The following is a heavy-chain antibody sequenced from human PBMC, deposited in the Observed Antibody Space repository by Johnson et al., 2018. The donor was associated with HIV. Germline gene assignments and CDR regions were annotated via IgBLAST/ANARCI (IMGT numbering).Heavy chain of an antibody. CDR3: AREGRRDAFDI. Sequence: QVQLVESGGGVVQPGRSLRLSCAASGLTFSSYAMHWVRQAPGKGLEWVAVISYDGSNKYYADSVKGRFTISRDNSKNTLYLQMNSLRAEDTAVYYCAREGRRDAFDIWCQGTMVTVSS. CDR1: GLTFSSYA. V-gene: IGHV3-30*04. J-gene: IGHJ3*02. CDR2: ISYDGSNK.